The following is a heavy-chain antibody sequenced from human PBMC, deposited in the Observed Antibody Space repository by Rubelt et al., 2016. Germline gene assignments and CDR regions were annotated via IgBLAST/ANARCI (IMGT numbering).Heavy chain of an antibody. J-gene: IGHJ5*02. CDR1: GYAFTGDY. CDR2: INPSSGVT. V-gene: IGHV1-2*06. Sequence: QVQLVQSGAEVKKPGASVKVSCKASGYAFTGDYIHWVRQAPGQGLEWMGRINPSSGVTDYAQKFRGRVTMTRETAISTAYMQLSSRRSDDTAVYYCARDGKFDPWGQGTLVFVSS. CDR3: ARDGKFDP.